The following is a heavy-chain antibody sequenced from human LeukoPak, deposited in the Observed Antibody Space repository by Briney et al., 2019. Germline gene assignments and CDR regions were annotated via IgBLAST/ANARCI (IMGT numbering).Heavy chain of an antibody. J-gene: IGHJ4*02. CDR3: ARGSSGYYAPFDF. CDR1: GYTFTSYF. Sequence: ASVKVSCKASGYTFTSYFMHWVRQAPGQGLEWMGIISPSGGSATYAQKFQARVTLTKDTSTSTVYMELSSLRSEDTAVYYCARGSSGYYAPFDFWDQGTLVTVSS. V-gene: IGHV1-46*01. D-gene: IGHD3-22*01. CDR2: ISPSGGSA.